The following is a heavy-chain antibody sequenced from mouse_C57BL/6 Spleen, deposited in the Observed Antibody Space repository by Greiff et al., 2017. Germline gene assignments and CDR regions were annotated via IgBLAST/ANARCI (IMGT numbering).Heavy chain of an antibody. J-gene: IGHJ2*01. Sequence: QVQLQQPGAELVKPGASVKLSCKASGYTFTSYWMQWVKQRPGQGLEWIGEIDPSDSYTNYNQKFKGKATLTVDTSSSTAYMQISSLTSEDSAVYYCARPSPDPNFDYWGQGTTLTVSS. V-gene: IGHV1-50*01. CDR3: ARPSPDPNFDY. CDR2: IDPSDSYT. CDR1: GYTFTSYW.